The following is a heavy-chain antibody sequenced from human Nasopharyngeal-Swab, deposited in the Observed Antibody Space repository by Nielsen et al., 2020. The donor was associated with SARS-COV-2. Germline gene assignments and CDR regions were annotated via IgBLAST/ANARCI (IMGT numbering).Heavy chain of an antibody. J-gene: IGHJ4*02. D-gene: IGHD2-8*01. Sequence: GGSLRLSCAASGFTFRIFAMHWLRQAPGKGLEGVAFMSFDGSNKYYADSVKGRFTISRDNSKNTLYLQMNSLRPEDTAVYYCAREGVSSLPFGDYWGRGTLVTVSS. CDR1: GFTFRIFA. CDR2: MSFDGSNK. CDR3: AREGVSSLPFGDY. V-gene: IGHV3-30-3*01.